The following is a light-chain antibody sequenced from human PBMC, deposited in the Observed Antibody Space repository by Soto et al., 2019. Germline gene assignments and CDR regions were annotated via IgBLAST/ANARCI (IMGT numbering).Light chain of an antibody. J-gene: IGLJ2*01. CDR3: SSYTSTTSLAL. Sequence: QSALTQPASVSGSPGQSITISCTGTSSDVGGSNYVSWYQQYPGNAPQLVIYDVTNRPSGVSDRFSGSKSGNTASLTISGLQTEDEADYYCSSYTSTTSLALFGGGTKLTVL. CDR2: DVT. CDR1: SSDVGGSNY. V-gene: IGLV2-14*03.